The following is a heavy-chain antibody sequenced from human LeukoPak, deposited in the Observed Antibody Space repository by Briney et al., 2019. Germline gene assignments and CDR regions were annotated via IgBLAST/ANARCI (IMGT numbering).Heavy chain of an antibody. D-gene: IGHD1-20*01. J-gene: IGHJ4*02. Sequence: GGSLRLSCAASGFTFSNAWMNWVRQAPGKGLEWVGRIKSKTDGGTTDYAAPVKGRFTISRDNSQNTVSLQMNSLRAEDTAVYYCAKEKVPYNWNPFDYWGQGTLVTVSS. V-gene: IGHV3-15*07. CDR3: AKEKVPYNWNPFDY. CDR1: GFTFSNAW. CDR2: IKSKTDGGTT.